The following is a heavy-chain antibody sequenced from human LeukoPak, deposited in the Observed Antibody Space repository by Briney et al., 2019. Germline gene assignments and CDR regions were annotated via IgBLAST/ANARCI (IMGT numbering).Heavy chain of an antibody. Sequence: ASVKVPCKASGYTFTSYGISWVRQAPGQGLEWMGWISAYNGNTNYAQKLQGRVTMTTDTSTSTAYMELKSLRSDDTAVYYCARDADPGEPNYYYYGMDVWGQGTTVTVSS. J-gene: IGHJ6*02. CDR3: ARDADPGEPNYYYYGMDV. CDR1: GYTFTSYG. D-gene: IGHD7-27*01. V-gene: IGHV1-18*01. CDR2: ISAYNGNT.